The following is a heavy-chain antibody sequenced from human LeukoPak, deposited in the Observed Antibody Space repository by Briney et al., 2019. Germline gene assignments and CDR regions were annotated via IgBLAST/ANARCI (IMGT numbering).Heavy chain of an antibody. J-gene: IGHJ4*02. CDR3: ARERGYSSSWYLL. Sequence: GASVKVSCKASGYTFTGYYIHWVRQAPGQGLEWMGRINPNSGGTNYAQKFQGRVTMTRDTSISTAYMELSRLRSDDTAVYYCARERGYSSSWYLLWGQGTLVTVSS. D-gene: IGHD6-13*01. CDR2: INPNSGGT. V-gene: IGHV1-2*06. CDR1: GYTFTGYY.